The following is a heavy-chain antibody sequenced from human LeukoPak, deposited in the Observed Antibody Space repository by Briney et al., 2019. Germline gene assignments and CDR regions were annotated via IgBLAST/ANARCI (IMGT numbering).Heavy chain of an antibody. CDR1: GTYW. Sequence: LGGSLRLSCAASGTYWMHWVRQAPGKGLVWVSHINSDGSWTGYTDSVKGRCTISKDNAKNTVSLQMNNLRAEDTAVYYCVTFYETYWGRGTLVTVSS. V-gene: IGHV3-74*01. CDR3: VTFYETY. J-gene: IGHJ4*02. CDR2: INSDGSWT. D-gene: IGHD2/OR15-2a*01.